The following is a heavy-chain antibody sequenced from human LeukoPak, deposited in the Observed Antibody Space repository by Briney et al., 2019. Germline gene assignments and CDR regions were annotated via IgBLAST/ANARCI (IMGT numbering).Heavy chain of an antibody. Sequence: PGGSLRLSCAASGFTFSSYEMNWVRQAPGKGLEWVSYISSSGSTIYYADSVKGRFTISRDNAKNSLYRQMNSLRAEDTAVYYCARVSLAVYYYYGMDVWGKGTTVTVSS. CDR3: ARVSLAVYYYYGMDV. CDR2: ISSSGSTI. V-gene: IGHV3-48*03. D-gene: IGHD6-19*01. J-gene: IGHJ6*04. CDR1: GFTFSSYE.